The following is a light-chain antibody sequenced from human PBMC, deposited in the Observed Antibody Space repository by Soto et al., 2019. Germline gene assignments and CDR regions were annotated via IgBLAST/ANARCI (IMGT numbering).Light chain of an antibody. V-gene: IGKV3-15*01. CDR3: QHYNNWPLT. J-gene: IGKJ4*01. Sequence: EIVVTQSPATLSVSPGERATLSCRASQSVSSNLAWYQQKPVQAPSLLIYGASTRATGIPARFSGSGSGTEFTLTISSLQSEDFAVYYCQHYNNWPLTFGGGTKVDI. CDR1: QSVSSN. CDR2: GAS.